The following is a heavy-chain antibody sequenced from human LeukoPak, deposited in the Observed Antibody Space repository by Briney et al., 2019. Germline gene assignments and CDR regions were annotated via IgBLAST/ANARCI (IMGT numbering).Heavy chain of an antibody. CDR1: GFTFNHFW. J-gene: IGHJ5*02. D-gene: IGHD6-6*01. CDR2: IKKTGSET. Sequence: GGSLRLSCAASGFTFNHFWMSWIRQAPGKGLEWVAYIKKTGSETYYVDSVKGRFTISRDNAKNTLYLQMNSLRAEDTAVYYCARTGIAARPTVWFDPWGQGTLVTVSS. CDR3: ARTGIAARPTVWFDP. V-gene: IGHV3-7*01.